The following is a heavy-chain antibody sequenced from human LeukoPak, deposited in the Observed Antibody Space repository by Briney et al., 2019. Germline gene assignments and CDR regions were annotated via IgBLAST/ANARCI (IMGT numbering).Heavy chain of an antibody. CDR3: ARVRYYCSSTSCYAPSYYYGTDV. D-gene: IGHD2-2*01. CDR1: GGSFSGYY. J-gene: IGHJ6*02. CDR2: INHSGST. Sequence: SETLSLTCAVYGGSFSGYYWSWIRQPPGKGLEWIGEINHSGSTNYNPSLKSRVTISVDTSKNQFSLKLSSVTAADTAVYYCARVRYYCSSTSCYAPSYYYGTDVWGQGTTVTVSS. V-gene: IGHV4-34*01.